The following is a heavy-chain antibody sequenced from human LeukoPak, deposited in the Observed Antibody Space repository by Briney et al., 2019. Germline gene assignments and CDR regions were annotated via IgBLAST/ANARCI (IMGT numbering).Heavy chain of an antibody. CDR1: GYTFTGYY. CDR3: AREYAAAGGYYYYMDV. CDR2: INPNSGGT. Sequence: ASVKVSCKASGYTFTGYYMHWVRQAPGRGLEWMGWINPNSGGTNYAQKFQGRVTMTRDTSISTAYMELSRLRSDDTAVYYCAREYAAAGGYYYYMDVWGKGTTVTVSS. J-gene: IGHJ6*03. D-gene: IGHD6-13*01. V-gene: IGHV1-2*02.